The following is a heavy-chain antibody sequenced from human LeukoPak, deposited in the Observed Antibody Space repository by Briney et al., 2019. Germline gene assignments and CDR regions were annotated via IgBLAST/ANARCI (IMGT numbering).Heavy chain of an antibody. CDR3: ARDRSWYNYDGSGYYGY. D-gene: IGHD3-22*01. Sequence: GGSLRLSCAVSGFSIISSGMAWVRQAPGKGLEWVSRFSGSGTSTYYADSVRGRFTISRDNDKNTLDLQMNSLRAEDTDLYYSARDRSWYNYDGSGYYGYWGQGILVTVSS. V-gene: IGHV3-23*01. J-gene: IGHJ4*02. CDR2: FSGSGTST. CDR1: GFSIISSG.